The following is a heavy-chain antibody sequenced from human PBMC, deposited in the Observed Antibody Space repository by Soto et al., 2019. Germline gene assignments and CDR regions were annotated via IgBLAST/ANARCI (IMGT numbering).Heavy chain of an antibody. CDR2: IYYSGST. Sequence: TSETLSLTCTVSGGSISSSSYYWGWIRQPPGKGLEWIGSIYYSGSTYYNPSLESRVTISVDTSKNQFSLKLSSVTAADTAVYYCARRATRTAGYCSSTSCSTPYYFDYWGQGTLVTVSS. CDR1: GGSISSSSYY. J-gene: IGHJ4*02. V-gene: IGHV4-39*01. CDR3: ARRATRTAGYCSSTSCSTPYYFDY. D-gene: IGHD2-2*01.